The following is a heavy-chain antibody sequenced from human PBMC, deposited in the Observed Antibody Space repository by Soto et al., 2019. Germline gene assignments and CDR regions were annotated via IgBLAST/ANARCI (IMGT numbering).Heavy chain of an antibody. Sequence: GGSLRLSCAASGFTFSSYSMNWVRQAPGKGLEWVSSISSSSSYIYYADSVKGRFTISRDNAKNSLYLQMNSLRAEDTAVYYCARDQCSSTSCYTKGYDFWSADYYYYGMDVWGQGTTVTVSS. J-gene: IGHJ6*02. D-gene: IGHD2-2*02. CDR1: GFTFSSYS. CDR2: ISSSSSYI. V-gene: IGHV3-21*01. CDR3: ARDQCSSTSCYTKGYDFWSADYYYYGMDV.